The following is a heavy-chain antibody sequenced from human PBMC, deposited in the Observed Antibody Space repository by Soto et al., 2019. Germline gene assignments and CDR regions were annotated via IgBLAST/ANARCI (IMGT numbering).Heavy chain of an antibody. Sequence: SVKVSCKASGYTFTYRYLHWVRQAPGQALEWMGWITPFNGNTNYAQKFQDRVTITRDRSMSTAYMELSSLRSEDTAVYYCARSGCGGDCSLDYWGQGTLVTVSS. CDR1: GYTFTYRY. V-gene: IGHV1-45*02. CDR3: ARSGCGGDCSLDY. D-gene: IGHD2-21*02. CDR2: ITPFNGNT. J-gene: IGHJ4*02.